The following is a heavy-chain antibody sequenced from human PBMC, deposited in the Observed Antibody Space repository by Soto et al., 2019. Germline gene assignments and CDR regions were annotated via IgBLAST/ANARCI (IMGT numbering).Heavy chain of an antibody. CDR3: ARDSWVFGVDY. CDR1: GFTLRDYY. J-gene: IGHJ4*02. V-gene: IGHV3-11*01. D-gene: IGHD3-3*01. CDR2: ISSSGETI. Sequence: QVQLVESGGGLVKPGGSLRLSCAASGFTLRDYYMSWIRQAPGKGLEWVSYISSSGETIYYADSVKGRFTISRDSAKNSLSLQMNSLRAEDKAVYYCARDSWVFGVDYWGQGSLVTVSS.